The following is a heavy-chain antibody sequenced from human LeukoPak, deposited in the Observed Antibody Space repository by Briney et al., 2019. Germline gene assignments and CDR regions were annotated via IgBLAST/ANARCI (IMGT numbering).Heavy chain of an antibody. D-gene: IGHD4-17*01. CDR3: ARDAWATVNHWYFDL. Sequence: PSGTLSLTCAVSGASIDSHSWWSWVRQPPGKGLEWIGEIYHSGGANYKPSLKSRVTMSVDTSKNHFSLKLTSVTAADTAVYYCARDAWATVNHWYFDLWGRGTLVTVSS. CDR1: GASIDSHSW. V-gene: IGHV4-4*02. J-gene: IGHJ2*01. CDR2: IYHSGGA.